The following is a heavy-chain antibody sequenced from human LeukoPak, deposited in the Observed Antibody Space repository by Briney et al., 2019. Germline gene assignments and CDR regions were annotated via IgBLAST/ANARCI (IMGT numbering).Heavy chain of an antibody. D-gene: IGHD3-10*01. CDR3: ATQITMPGLNWFDP. CDR1: GGTFSSYA. Sequence: GASVKVSCKASGGTFSSYAFSWVRQAPGQGLEWMGGIIPIVGTTNYAQKFQGRVTMTEDTSTDTAYMELSSLRSEDTAVYYCATQITMPGLNWFDPWGQGTLVTVSS. J-gene: IGHJ5*02. CDR2: IIPIVGTT. V-gene: IGHV1-69*06.